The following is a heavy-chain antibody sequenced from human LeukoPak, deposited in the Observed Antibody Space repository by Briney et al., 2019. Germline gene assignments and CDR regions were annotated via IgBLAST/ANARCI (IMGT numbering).Heavy chain of an antibody. CDR1: GYSFTSNW. CDR2: IFPAASDT. V-gene: IGHV5-51*01. CDR3: ARQGPSDY. J-gene: IGHJ4*02. Sequence: GESLKISCKASGYSFTSNWIGWVRQLTGKGLEWMGIIFPAASDTRYSPSFQGQVSISADKSISTAYLQWSSLKASDTAIYYCARQGPSDYWGQGTLVTVSS.